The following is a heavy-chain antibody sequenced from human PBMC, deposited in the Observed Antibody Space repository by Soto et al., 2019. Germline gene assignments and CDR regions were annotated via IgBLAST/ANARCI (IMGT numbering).Heavy chain of an antibody. V-gene: IGHV1-18*01. Sequence: ASVKVSCKASGYTFTSYGISWVRQAPGQGLEWMGWISAYNGNTNYAQKLQGRVTMTTDTSTSTAYMELRSLRSDDTAVYYCARDDLYYDFWSGYFSWFDPWGQGTLVTVSS. CDR1: GYTFTSYG. J-gene: IGHJ5*02. CDR3: ARDDLYYDFWSGYFSWFDP. CDR2: ISAYNGNT. D-gene: IGHD3-3*01.